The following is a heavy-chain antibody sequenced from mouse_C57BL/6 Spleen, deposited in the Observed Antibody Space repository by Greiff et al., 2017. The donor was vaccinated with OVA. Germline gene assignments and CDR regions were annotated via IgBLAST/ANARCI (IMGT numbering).Heavy chain of an antibody. CDR1: GYAFSSSW. D-gene: IGHD1-1*01. J-gene: IGHJ2*01. V-gene: IGHV1-82*01. Sequence: VQLVESGPELVKPGASVKISCKASGYAFSSSWMNWVKQRPGKGLEWIGRIYPGDGDTNYNGKFKGKATLTADKSSSTAYMQLSSLTSEDSAVDFCARGIYGSSFYFDYWGQGTTLTVSS. CDR3: ARGIYGSSFYFDY. CDR2: IYPGDGDT.